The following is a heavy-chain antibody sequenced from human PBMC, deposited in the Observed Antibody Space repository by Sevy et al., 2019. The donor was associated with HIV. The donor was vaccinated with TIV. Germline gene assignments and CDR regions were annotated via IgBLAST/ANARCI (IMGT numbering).Heavy chain of an antibody. J-gene: IGHJ4*02. CDR1: GYSIRNGYY. CDR2: IHHSGIT. V-gene: IGHV4-38-2*02. D-gene: IGHD6-6*01. CDR3: ARDRKYPLYYFDY. Sequence: SETLSLTCTVSGYSIRNGYYWAWIRQPPGKGLEWIGSIHHSGITHYNPSLKSRVIISLDTSKNQVSLELSSVTAADTAMYYCARDRKYPLYYFDYWGQGILVTVSS.